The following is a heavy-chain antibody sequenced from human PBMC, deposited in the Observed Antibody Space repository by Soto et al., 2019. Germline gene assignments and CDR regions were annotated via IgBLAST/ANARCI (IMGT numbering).Heavy chain of an antibody. Sequence: GESLKISCKGSGYSFTSYWIGRVRQMPGKGLEWMGIIYPGDSDTRYSPSFQGQVTISADKSISTAYLQWSSLKASDTAMYYCARVGAYYYDSSGYLGAFDIWGQGTMVTVS. D-gene: IGHD3-22*01. CDR2: IYPGDSDT. CDR1: GYSFTSYW. V-gene: IGHV5-51*01. J-gene: IGHJ3*02. CDR3: ARVGAYYYDSSGYLGAFDI.